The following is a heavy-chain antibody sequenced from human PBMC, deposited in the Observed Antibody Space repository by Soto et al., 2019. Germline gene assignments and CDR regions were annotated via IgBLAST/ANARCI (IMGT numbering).Heavy chain of an antibody. CDR1: GYTFTSYA. CDR3: ASGYDFWSGGAYMDV. D-gene: IGHD3-3*01. Sequence: QVQLVQSGAEVKKPGASVKVSCKASGYTFTSYAMHWVRKAPGQRLEWIGWINAGNGNTKYSQKFQGRVTITRDTSASTAYIELSSMGSEDTAVYYCASGYDFWSGGAYMDVWGKGTTVTVSS. V-gene: IGHV1-3*01. CDR2: INAGNGNT. J-gene: IGHJ6*03.